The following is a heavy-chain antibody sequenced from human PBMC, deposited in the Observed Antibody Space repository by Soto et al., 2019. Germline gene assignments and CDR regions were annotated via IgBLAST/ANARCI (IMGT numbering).Heavy chain of an antibody. J-gene: IGHJ6*03. V-gene: IGHV4-59*01. CDR1: GGSISSYY. CDR3: AVLDYYYCYMDV. CDR2: IYYSGST. Sequence: SETLSLTCTVSGGSISSYYWSWIRQPPGKGLEWIGYIYYSGSTNYNPSLKSRVTISVDTSKNQFSLKLSSVTAADTAVYYCAVLDYYYCYMDVWGKGTTVTVSS.